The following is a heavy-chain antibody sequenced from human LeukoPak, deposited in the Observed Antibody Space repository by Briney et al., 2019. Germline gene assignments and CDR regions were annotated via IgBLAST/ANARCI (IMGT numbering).Heavy chain of an antibody. Sequence: GGSLRLSCAASGFTFSSFAMSWVRQAPGEGLEWVSTPSGSGDTTYYADSVKGRFTISRDNSKNTLYLQMNSLRAEDTAVYYCAKDLRGSYYGTLFYWGQGTLVTVSS. CDR3: AKDLRGSYYGTLFY. D-gene: IGHD1-26*01. CDR1: GFTFSSFA. CDR2: PSGSGDTT. V-gene: IGHV3-23*01. J-gene: IGHJ4*02.